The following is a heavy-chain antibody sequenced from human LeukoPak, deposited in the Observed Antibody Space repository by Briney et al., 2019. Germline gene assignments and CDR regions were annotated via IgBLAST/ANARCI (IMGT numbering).Heavy chain of an antibody. Sequence: SETLSLTCTVSAGSISSYYWSWIRQPPGKGLEWIGYIYNSGRINDNPSLKSRVTISVDTSKNQFSLKLSSVTAADTAVYYCAREYNGQGTFDIWGQGTMVTVSS. CDR3: AREYNGQGTFDI. J-gene: IGHJ3*02. D-gene: IGHD1-26*01. CDR2: IYNSGRI. CDR1: AGSISSYY. V-gene: IGHV4-59*01.